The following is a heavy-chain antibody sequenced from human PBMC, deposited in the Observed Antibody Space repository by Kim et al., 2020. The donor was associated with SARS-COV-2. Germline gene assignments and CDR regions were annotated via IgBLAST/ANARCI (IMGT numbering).Heavy chain of an antibody. D-gene: IGHD3-3*01. J-gene: IGHJ5*02. CDR2: IYYSGST. CDR1: GGSISSYY. CDR3: ARDGITICWGGFDP. V-gene: IGHV4-59*13. Sequence: SETLSLTCTVSGGSISSYYWSWIRQPPGKGLEWIGYIYYSGSTNYNPSLKSRVTISVDTSKNQFSLKLSSVTAADTAVYYCARDGITICWGGFDPWGQGTLVTVSS.